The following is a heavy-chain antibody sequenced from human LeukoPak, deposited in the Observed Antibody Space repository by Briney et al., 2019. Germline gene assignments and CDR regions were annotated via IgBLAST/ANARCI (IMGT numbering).Heavy chain of an antibody. D-gene: IGHD5-24*01. CDR3: ASQDRRDGYNWAFDY. CDR2: IYYSGST. J-gene: IGHJ4*02. Sequence: SETLSLTCTVSGGSISSYYWSWIRQPPGKGLEWIGYIYYSGSTNYNPSLKSRVTISVDTSKNQFSLKLSSVTAADTAVYYCASQDRRDGYNWAFDYWGQGTLVTVSS. CDR1: GGSISSYY. V-gene: IGHV4-59*08.